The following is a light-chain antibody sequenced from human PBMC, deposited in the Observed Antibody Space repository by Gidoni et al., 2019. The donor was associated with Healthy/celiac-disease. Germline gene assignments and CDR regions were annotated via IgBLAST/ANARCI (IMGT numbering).Light chain of an antibody. J-gene: IGKJ2*01. V-gene: IGKV2-28*01. CDR3: MQKLQIPYT. CDR2: LGS. CDR1: QSLLHSNGYNY. Sequence: DIVMTQSPLSLPVTPGEPASISCRSSQSLLHSNGYNYLGWYLQKPGQSPHLLIYLGSIRASGVPDRFSGSGSGTDFTLKINTVEAEDVGIYYCMQKLQIPYTFGQGTKLEIK.